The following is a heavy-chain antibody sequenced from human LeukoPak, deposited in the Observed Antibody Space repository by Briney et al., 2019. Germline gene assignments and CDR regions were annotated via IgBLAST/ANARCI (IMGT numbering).Heavy chain of an antibody. CDR1: AFTFSNYG. D-gene: IGHD6-6*01. J-gene: IGHJ4*02. V-gene: IGHV3-48*01. CDR3: ARGGAARPDY. Sequence: QSGGSLRLSCAASAFTFSNYGMNWVRQTPGKGLEWVSYISSTSTTKSYADSVKGRFTISRDNAKNSLYLQMTSLRAEDTAVYYCARGGAARPDYWGQGTLVTVSS. CDR2: ISSTSTTK.